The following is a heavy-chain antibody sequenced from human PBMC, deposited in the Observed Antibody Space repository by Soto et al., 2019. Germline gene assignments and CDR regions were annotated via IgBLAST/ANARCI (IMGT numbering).Heavy chain of an antibody. J-gene: IGHJ5*02. CDR1: GASISGYY. V-gene: IGHV4-4*07. D-gene: IGHD1-1*01. CDR2: IYATGTT. Sequence: QVQLQESGPGLVKPSETLSLTCTVSGASISGYYWSWIRKSAGKGREGIGRIYATGTTDYHPSHKSRVMVSVDTAKKQFSLKLRSVTAAEAVEYYWVRDGTKSLGDWFDPWGQGISVTVSS. CDR3: VRDGTKSLGDWFDP.